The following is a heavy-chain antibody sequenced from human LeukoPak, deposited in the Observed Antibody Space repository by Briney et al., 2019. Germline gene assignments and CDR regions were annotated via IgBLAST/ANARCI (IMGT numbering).Heavy chain of an antibody. CDR2: IKQDGSEK. V-gene: IGHV3-7*01. D-gene: IGHD3-3*01. J-gene: IGHJ4*02. CDR1: GFTFSSYW. CDR3: ARLITIFGVVIAYFDY. Sequence: PGGSLRLSWAASGFTFSSYWMSWVRQAPGKGLEWVANIKQDGSEKYYVDSVKGRFTISRDNAKNSLYLQMNSLRAEDTAVYYCARLITIFGVVIAYFDYWGQGTLVTVSS.